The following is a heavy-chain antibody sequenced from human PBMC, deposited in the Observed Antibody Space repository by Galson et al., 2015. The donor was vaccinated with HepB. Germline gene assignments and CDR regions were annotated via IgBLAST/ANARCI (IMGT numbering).Heavy chain of an antibody. Sequence: SLRLSCAASGFTFSSYSMNWVRQAPGKGLEWVSYISSSSSTIYYADSVKGRFTISRDNAKNSLYLQMNSLRAEDTAVYYCARDRRGTTVTNRWFDPWGQGTLVTVSS. CDR2: ISSSSSTI. CDR1: GFTFSSYS. CDR3: ARDRRGTTVTNRWFDP. V-gene: IGHV3-48*01. J-gene: IGHJ5*02. D-gene: IGHD4-17*01.